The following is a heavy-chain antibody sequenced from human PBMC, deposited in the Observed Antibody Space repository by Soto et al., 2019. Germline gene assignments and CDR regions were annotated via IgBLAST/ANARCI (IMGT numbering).Heavy chain of an antibody. V-gene: IGHV4-59*01. CDR2: IYYSGST. J-gene: IGHJ6*03. CDR3: ARGYYDYIWGSYRPSVGYYYYMDV. D-gene: IGHD3-16*02. Sequence: SETLSLTCTVSGGSISSYYWSWIRQPPGKGLEWIGYIYYSGSTNYNPSLKSRVTISVDTSKNQFSLKLSSVTAADTAVYYCARGYYDYIWGSYRPSVGYYYYMDVWGKGTTVTV. CDR1: GGSISSYY.